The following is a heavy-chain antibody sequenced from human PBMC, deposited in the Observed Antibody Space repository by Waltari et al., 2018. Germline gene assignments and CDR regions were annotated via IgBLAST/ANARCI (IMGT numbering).Heavy chain of an antibody. Sequence: QVQLQQWGAGRLKPSDTLSLTCAAYGGSFSGYYWSWIRQPPGKGLEWIGEINHSGSTNYNPSLNSRVTISVDTSKNQFSLKLSSVTAADTAVYYCARDGGYSSQHDAFDIWGQGTMVTVSS. J-gene: IGHJ3*02. CDR1: GGSFSGYY. D-gene: IGHD6-13*01. V-gene: IGHV4-34*01. CDR3: ARDGGYSSQHDAFDI. CDR2: INHSGST.